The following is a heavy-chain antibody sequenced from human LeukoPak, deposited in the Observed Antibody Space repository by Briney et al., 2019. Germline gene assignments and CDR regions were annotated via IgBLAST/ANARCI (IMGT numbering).Heavy chain of an antibody. CDR1: GFTFSSYA. CDR2: ISYDGSNK. Sequence: GGSLRLSCAASGFTFSSYAIHWVRQAPGKGLEWVTVISYDGSNKYYADSVKGRFTISRDNSKNTLYLQMNSLRTEDTAVYYCTNSKVPREDCSATSCYAGFGAFDIWGQGTMVTVSS. J-gene: IGHJ3*02. V-gene: IGHV3-30-3*01. D-gene: IGHD2-2*01. CDR3: TNSKVPREDCSATSCYAGFGAFDI.